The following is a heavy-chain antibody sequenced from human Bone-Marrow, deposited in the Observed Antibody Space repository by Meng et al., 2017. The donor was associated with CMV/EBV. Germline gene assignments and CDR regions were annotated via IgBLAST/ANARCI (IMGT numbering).Heavy chain of an antibody. J-gene: IGHJ4*02. D-gene: IGHD2-2*01. V-gene: IGHV1-2*02. CDR1: GYTFTDYY. CDR2: INPNSGDT. CDR3: ARDPVVPAALDY. Sequence: AAVKVSCQASGYTFTDYYMHWVRQAPGQGLEWMGWINPNSGDTNYAQKFRGRVTMTRHTSISTAYMGLSRLRSDDTAVYYCARDPVVPAALDYWGQGKLVTVSS.